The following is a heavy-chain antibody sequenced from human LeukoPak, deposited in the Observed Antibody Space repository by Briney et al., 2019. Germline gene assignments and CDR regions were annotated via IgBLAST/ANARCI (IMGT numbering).Heavy chain of an antibody. J-gene: IGHJ4*02. V-gene: IGHV3-21*01. Sequence: GGSLRLSCAASGFTFSSYSMNWVRQAPGKGLEWVSSISSSSSYIYYADSVKGRFTISRDNAKNSLYLQTNSLRAEDTAVYYCARGQQGSSWYYFDYWGQGTLVTVSS. D-gene: IGHD6-13*01. CDR3: ARGQQGSSWYYFDY. CDR2: ISSSSSYI. CDR1: GFTFSSYS.